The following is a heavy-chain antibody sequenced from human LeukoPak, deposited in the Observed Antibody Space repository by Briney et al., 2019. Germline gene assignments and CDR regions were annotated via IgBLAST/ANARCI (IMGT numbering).Heavy chain of an antibody. J-gene: IGHJ5*02. D-gene: IGHD3-3*01. CDR2: IRYDGSNK. CDR1: GFTFSSYG. Sequence: GGSLRLSCAASGFTFSSYGMHWVRQAPGKGLEWVAFIRYDGSNKYYADSVKGRFTISRDNSKNTLYLQMNSLRAEDTAVYYCARDRRDFWSGYYWFDPWGQGTLVTVSS. V-gene: IGHV3-30*02. CDR3: ARDRRDFWSGYYWFDP.